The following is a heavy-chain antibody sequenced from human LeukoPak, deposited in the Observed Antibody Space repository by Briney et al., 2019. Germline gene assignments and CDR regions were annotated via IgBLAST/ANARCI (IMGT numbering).Heavy chain of an antibody. V-gene: IGHV3-48*01. Sequence: GGSLRLSCAVSGFTSSSYSMNWVRQAPGKGLEWVSYISRSSGTIYYADSVKGRFTISRDNSKNTLYLQMNSLRAEDTAVYYCAKDRGYCSSTSCYTSYFDYWGQGTLVTVSS. CDR1: GFTSSSYS. CDR2: ISRSSGTI. J-gene: IGHJ4*02. CDR3: AKDRGYCSSTSCYTSYFDY. D-gene: IGHD2-2*02.